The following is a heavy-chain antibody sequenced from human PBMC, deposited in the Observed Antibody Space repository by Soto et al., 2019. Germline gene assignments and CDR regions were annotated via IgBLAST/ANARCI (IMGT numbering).Heavy chain of an antibody. D-gene: IGHD6-6*01. V-gene: IGHV1-69*01. Sequence: QVQLVQSGAEVKKPGSSVKVSCKASGRTFSSYAISWVRQAPGQGLEWLGGSIPICGTANYAQRFQGRVTITADESTSTAYMELSSLRSEDTAVYYCASLDEYSSSLFDYWGQGTLVTVSS. CDR1: GRTFSSYA. CDR3: ASLDEYSSSLFDY. J-gene: IGHJ4*02. CDR2: SIPICGTA.